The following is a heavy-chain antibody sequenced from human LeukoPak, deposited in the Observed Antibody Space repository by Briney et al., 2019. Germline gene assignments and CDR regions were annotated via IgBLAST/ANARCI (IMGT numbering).Heavy chain of an antibody. CDR1: GYTFTDYY. J-gene: IGHJ4*02. Sequence: AASVKVSCKASGYTFTDYYMHWVRQAPGQGLEWMGWINPKSGGRSYAQRFQGRVTMTRDTSISTAYMELSRPRSDDTAVYYCATGERLVPAAMWFDYWGQGTLVTVSS. V-gene: IGHV1-2*02. CDR3: ATGERLVPAAMWFDY. D-gene: IGHD2-2*01. CDR2: INPKSGGR.